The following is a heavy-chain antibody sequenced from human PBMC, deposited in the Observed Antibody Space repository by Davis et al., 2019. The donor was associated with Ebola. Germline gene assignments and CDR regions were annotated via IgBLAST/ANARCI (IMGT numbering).Heavy chain of an antibody. V-gene: IGHV4-59*01. CDR2: IYYSGST. D-gene: IGHD6-13*01. Sequence: PSETLSLTCTVSGGPISSYYWSWIRQPPGKGREWIGYIYYSGSTNYNPSLKSRVTISVDTSKNQFSLKLSSVTAADTAVYYCARDWVAAAGTRGYYYYYGMDGWGQGTTVTVAS. CDR3: ARDWVAAAGTRGYYYYYGMDG. J-gene: IGHJ6*02. CDR1: GGPISSYY.